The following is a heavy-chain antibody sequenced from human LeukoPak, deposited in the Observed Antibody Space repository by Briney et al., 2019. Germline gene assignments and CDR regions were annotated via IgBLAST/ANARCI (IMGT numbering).Heavy chain of an antibody. CDR1: GFTFSSYA. Sequence: PGGSLRLSCSASGFTFSSYAMHWVRQPPGKGLEYVSAISSNGGSTYYADSVKGRFTISRDNSKNTLYLQMNSLRAEDTAVYYCAKDRAVVVPAATYYYYYYGMDVWGQGTTVTVSS. CDR3: AKDRAVVVPAATYYYYYYGMDV. V-gene: IGHV3-64*04. J-gene: IGHJ6*02. CDR2: ISSNGGST. D-gene: IGHD2-2*01.